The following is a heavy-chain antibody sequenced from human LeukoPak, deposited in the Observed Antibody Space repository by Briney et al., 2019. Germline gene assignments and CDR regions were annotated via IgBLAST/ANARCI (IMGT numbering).Heavy chain of an antibody. D-gene: IGHD3-22*01. CDR1: GYTFTGYY. J-gene: IGHJ5*02. V-gene: IGHV1-2*06. CDR3: ARDRRITMIVGGNWFDP. Sequence: ASVKVSCKASGYTFTGYYMHWVRQAPGQGLEWMGRINPNSGGTNYAQKFQGRVTMTRGTSISTAYMELSRLRSDDTAVYYCARDRRITMIVGGNWFDPWGQGTLVTVPS. CDR2: INPNSGGT.